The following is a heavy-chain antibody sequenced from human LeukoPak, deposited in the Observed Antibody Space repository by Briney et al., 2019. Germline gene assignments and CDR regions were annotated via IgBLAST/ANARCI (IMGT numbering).Heavy chain of an antibody. CDR1: GFTFSNYG. CDR2: ITSGSSFV. J-gene: IGHJ4*02. D-gene: IGHD2/OR15-2a*01. V-gene: IGHV3-21*06. CDR3: ARRISAAGFDY. Sequence: GGSLRLSCAASGFTFSNYGMHWVRQVPGKGLEWISAITSGSSFVYYADSVKGRFTISRDNAKSSLYLQMNSLRAEDTAVYYCARRISAAGFDYWGQGTLVTVSS.